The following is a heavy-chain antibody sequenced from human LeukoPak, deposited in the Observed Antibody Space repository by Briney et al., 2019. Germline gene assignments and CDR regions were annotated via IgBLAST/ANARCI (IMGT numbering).Heavy chain of an antibody. CDR1: GYTFTVYG. D-gene: IGHD3-10*01. CDR2: ISVYNGNT. J-gene: IGHJ4*02. CDR3: ARDVMVRGVIRALGY. Sequence: ASVTVSFKASGYTFTVYGISWVRQAHGPGLERMGWISVYNGNTNYTQKLQGRVTMTTDTSTSTAYMELRSLRSDDTAVYYCARDVMVRGVIRALGYWGQGTLVTVSS. V-gene: IGHV1-18*01.